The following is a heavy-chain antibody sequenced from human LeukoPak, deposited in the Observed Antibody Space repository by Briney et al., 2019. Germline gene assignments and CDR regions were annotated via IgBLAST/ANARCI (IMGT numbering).Heavy chain of an antibody. D-gene: IGHD2-2*02. CDR3: ARDIVVVPAAIREGGYYYYGMDV. V-gene: IGHV4-61*01. Sequence: SETLSLTCTVSGGSVSSGSYYWSWIRQPPGKGLEWIGYIYHSGSTNYNPSLKSRVTISVDTSKNQFSLKLSSVTAADTAVYYCARDIVVVPAAIREGGYYYYGMDVWGQGTTVTVSS. J-gene: IGHJ6*02. CDR1: GGSVSSGSYY. CDR2: IYHSGST.